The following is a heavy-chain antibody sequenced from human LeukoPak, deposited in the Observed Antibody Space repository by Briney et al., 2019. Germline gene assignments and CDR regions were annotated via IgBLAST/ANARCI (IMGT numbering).Heavy chain of an antibody. CDR2: ISYDGSNK. V-gene: IGHV3-30*18. CDR1: GFTFRSYG. CDR3: ANSPERTVYYFYGLDV. J-gene: IGHJ6*02. Sequence: GGSLRLSCAASGFTFRSYGMHRVRQAPGKGLEWVAIISYDGSNKYYADSVKGRFTISRDNPKKTVYLQMNSLRGEDTAVCYCANSPERTVYYFYGLDVWGQGTTVTVSS.